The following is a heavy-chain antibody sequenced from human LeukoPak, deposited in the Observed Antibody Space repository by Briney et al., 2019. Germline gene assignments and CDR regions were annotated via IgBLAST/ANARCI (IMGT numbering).Heavy chain of an antibody. J-gene: IGHJ6*03. V-gene: IGHV4-4*02. CDR2: IYHSGST. CDR3: AREASLGDTVTTSSGLYRGYYYYYMDV. Sequence: PSETLSLTCAVSGGSISSSNWWSWVRQPPGKGLEWIGEIYHSGSTNYNPSLKSRVTISVDTSKNQFSLKLSSVTAADTAVYYCAREASLGDTVTTSSGLYRGYYYYYMDVWGKGTTVTVSS. D-gene: IGHD4-17*01. CDR1: GGSISSSNW.